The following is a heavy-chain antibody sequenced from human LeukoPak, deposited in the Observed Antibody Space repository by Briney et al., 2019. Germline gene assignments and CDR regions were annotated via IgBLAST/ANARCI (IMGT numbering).Heavy chain of an antibody. CDR2: ISYDGSNK. D-gene: IGHD1-1*01. CDR1: GFTFSSYA. Sequence: GGSLRLSCAASGFTFSSYAMHWVRQAPGKGLEWVAVISYDGSNKYYADSVKGRFTISRDNSKNTLYLQMNSLRAEDTAVYYCARDQETGTWMAREAFGIWGQGTMVTVSS. V-gene: IGHV3-30-3*01. J-gene: IGHJ3*02. CDR3: ARDQETGTWMAREAFGI.